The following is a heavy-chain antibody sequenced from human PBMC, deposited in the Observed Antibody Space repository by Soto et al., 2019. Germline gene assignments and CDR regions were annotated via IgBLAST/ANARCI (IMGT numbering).Heavy chain of an antibody. D-gene: IGHD3-22*01. CDR3: ARQVGMIVVVTAYYFDY. J-gene: IGHJ4*02. Sequence: ETLSLTCTVSGGTIISSSYYWGWIRKPPGKGLEWIGSIYYSGSTYYNPALTSRVTISVVTSKNQFSLKLSSVTAADTAVYYCARQVGMIVVVTAYYFDYWSQGTLVTVST. CDR1: GGTIISSSYY. V-gene: IGHV4-39*01. CDR2: IYYSGST.